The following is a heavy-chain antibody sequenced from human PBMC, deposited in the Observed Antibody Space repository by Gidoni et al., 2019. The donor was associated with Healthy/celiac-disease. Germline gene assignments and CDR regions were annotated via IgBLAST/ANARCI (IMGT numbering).Heavy chain of an antibody. Sequence: EVQLAESGGGLIQLGGSLRLSCEASGFTVSSNYMIWARQAPGKGLEWVSVIDSGGSTYYADSVKGRFTISRDNSKNTRYLQMNSLRAEDTAVYYCARRGLRHYYYYMDVWGKGTTITVSS. CDR1: GFTVSSNY. CDR3: ARRGLRHYYYYMDV. V-gene: IGHV3-53*01. CDR2: IDSGGST. J-gene: IGHJ6*03.